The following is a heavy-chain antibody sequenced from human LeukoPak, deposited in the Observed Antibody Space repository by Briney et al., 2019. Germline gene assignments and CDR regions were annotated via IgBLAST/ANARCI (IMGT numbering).Heavy chain of an antibody. CDR2: FDPEDGET. V-gene: IGHV1-24*01. CDR1: GYTLTELS. Sequence: ASVKVSCKVSGYTLTELSMHWVRQAPGKGLEWMGGFDPEDGETIYAQKFQGRVTMTEDTSTDTAYMELSSLRSEDTVVYYCATGVAARPGYWFDPWGQGTLVTVSS. J-gene: IGHJ5*02. CDR3: ATGVAARPGYWFDP. D-gene: IGHD6-6*01.